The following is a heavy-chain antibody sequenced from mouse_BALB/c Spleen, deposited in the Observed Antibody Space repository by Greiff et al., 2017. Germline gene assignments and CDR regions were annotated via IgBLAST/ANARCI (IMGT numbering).Heavy chain of an antibody. D-gene: IGHD2-4*01. CDR3: ARMMITTWFAY. Sequence: VKLQQSGAELMKPGASVKISCKATGYTFSSYWIEWVKQRPGHGLEWIGEILPGSGSTNYNEKFKGKATFTADTSSNTAYMQLSSLTSEDSAVYYCARMMITTWFAYWGQGTLVTVSA. J-gene: IGHJ3*01. CDR1: GYTFSSYW. V-gene: IGHV1-9*01. CDR2: ILPGSGST.